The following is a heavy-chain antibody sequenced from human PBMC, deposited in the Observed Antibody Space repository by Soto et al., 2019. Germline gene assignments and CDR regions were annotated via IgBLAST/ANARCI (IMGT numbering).Heavy chain of an antibody. CDR1: GGTFTSYA. V-gene: IGHV1-69*01. D-gene: IGHD6-6*01. Sequence: QVQLVESGAEVKKPGSAVKVSCKASGGTFTSYAISWGRQAPGQGLEWMGGIIPMFGTSNYAQKFQGRVKFTPGESPSTANMELSSMRSADPAVYYCARGGIAARPDFSGELITYYLYGMDVWGQGTSVTV. J-gene: IGHJ6*02. CDR3: ARGGIAARPDFSGELITYYLYGMDV. CDR2: IIPMFGTS.